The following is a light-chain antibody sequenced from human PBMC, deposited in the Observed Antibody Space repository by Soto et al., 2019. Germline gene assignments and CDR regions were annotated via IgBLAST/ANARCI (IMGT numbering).Light chain of an antibody. J-gene: IGLJ1*01. Sequence: QSVLTQPPSASGSPGQSVTISCTGTSSDVGGYDYVSWYQHHPGEAPKLMIYEVSKRPSGVPDRFSGSKSGNTASLTVSGLQAEDEADYFCCSYAGSNNYYVFGTGIKVTVL. CDR1: SSDVGGYDY. V-gene: IGLV2-8*01. CDR3: CSYAGSNNYYV. CDR2: EVS.